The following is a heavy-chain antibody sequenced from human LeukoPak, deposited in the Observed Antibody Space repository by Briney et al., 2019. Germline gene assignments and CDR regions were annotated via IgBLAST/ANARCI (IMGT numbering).Heavy chain of an antibody. Sequence: GGSLRLSCAASGFTFSTYWMHWVRHAPGGGLVWVSRIKSDGSDTSYADSVKGRFTISRDNAKNTLYLQMNSLRAEDTAVYYCARGFWTGVEYWGQGALVTVSS. V-gene: IGHV3-74*01. J-gene: IGHJ4*02. CDR3: ARGFWTGVEY. CDR1: GFTFSTYW. D-gene: IGHD3/OR15-3a*01. CDR2: IKSDGSDT.